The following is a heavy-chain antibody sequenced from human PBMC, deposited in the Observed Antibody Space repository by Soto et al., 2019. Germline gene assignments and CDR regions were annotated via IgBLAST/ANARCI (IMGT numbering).Heavy chain of an antibody. V-gene: IGHV4-59*01. J-gene: IGHJ6*02. CDR2: IYYSGST. CDR3: ATLNFGRLDYYYYGMDV. CDR1: GGSLSSYY. D-gene: IGHD3-3*01. Sequence: SETLSLTCTVSGGSLSSYYWSWIRQPPGKGLEWIGYIYYSGSTNYNPSLKSRVTISVDTSKNQFSLKLSSVTAADTAVYYCATLNFGRLDYYYYGMDVWGQGTTVTVSS.